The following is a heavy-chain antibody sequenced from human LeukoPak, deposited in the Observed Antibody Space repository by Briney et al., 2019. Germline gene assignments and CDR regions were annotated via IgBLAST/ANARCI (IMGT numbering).Heavy chain of an antibody. Sequence: SETLSLTCTVSGGSISSYYWSWIRQPPGKGLEWMGYIYYSGSTNYNPSLKSRVTISVDTSKNQSSMKLSSVTAADTAVYYCARAEGQTFDYWGQGTLVTVSS. CDR2: IYYSGST. CDR1: GGSISSYY. CDR3: ARAEGQTFDY. V-gene: IGHV4-59*01. J-gene: IGHJ4*02.